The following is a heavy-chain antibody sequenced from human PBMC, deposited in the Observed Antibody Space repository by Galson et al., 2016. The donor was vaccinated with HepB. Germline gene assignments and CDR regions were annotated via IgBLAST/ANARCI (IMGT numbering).Heavy chain of an antibody. Sequence: SLRLSCAASGFPFSSSALHWVRQAPGKGLEWVAVIPFDGLKSDYVGAVKGRFTISRDNSKNTLYLQMNSLRIDDTALYFCARDEGHPTPIQQRPQGGGFDPWGLGSLVTVSS. D-gene: IGHD1/OR15-1a*01. CDR2: IPFDGLKS. CDR1: GFPFSSSA. CDR3: ARDEGHPTPIQQRPQGGGFDP. V-gene: IGHV3-30-3*01. J-gene: IGHJ5*02.